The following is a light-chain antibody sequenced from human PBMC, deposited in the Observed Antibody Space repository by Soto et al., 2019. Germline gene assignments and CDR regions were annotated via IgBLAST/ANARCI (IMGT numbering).Light chain of an antibody. CDR1: QSVGSNY. J-gene: IGKJ4*01. CDR2: GAS. CDR3: QQYAYSPLN. Sequence: ENLLPQSPGTLSLSPGEGATLSCRASQSVGSNYVAWYQQKPVQAPRLLIYGASSRATGIPDRFSGSGSGTDFTLTISRLETEDFAMYYCQQYAYSPLNFGGGTKVEIK. V-gene: IGKV3-20*01.